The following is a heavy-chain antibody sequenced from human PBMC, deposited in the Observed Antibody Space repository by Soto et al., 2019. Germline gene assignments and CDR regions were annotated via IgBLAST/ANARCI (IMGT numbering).Heavy chain of an antibody. D-gene: IGHD2-21*01. CDR2: VSGSGGST. J-gene: IGHJ4*02. CDR1: GFTFISYA. V-gene: IGHV3-23*01. CDR3: AKWHSPRAYCGGDCFFDS. Sequence: EVQLLESGGGLVQPGGSLRLSCAASGFTFISYAMSWVRQAPGKGLEWGSGVSGSGGSTHYADSVKGRFTISRDNHKNTLYLQMERLRAEDTAVYYCAKWHSPRAYCGGDCFFDSWGQGTLVTVSS.